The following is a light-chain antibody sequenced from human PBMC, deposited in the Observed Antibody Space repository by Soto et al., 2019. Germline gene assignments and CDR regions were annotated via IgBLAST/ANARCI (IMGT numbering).Light chain of an antibody. V-gene: IGLV2-23*01. Sequence: QSALTQPASVSGSPGQSITISCTGTSSDVGSYNLVSWYQQHPGKAPKLMIYEGSKRPSGVSNRFSGSKSGNTASLTISGLQAVDEADYYCCSYAGSSSHVVFGGGTQLTVL. CDR3: CSYAGSSSHVV. CDR2: EGS. CDR1: SSDVGSYNL. J-gene: IGLJ2*01.